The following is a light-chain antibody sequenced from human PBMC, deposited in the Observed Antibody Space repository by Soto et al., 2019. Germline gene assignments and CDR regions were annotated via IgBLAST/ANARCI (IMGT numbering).Light chain of an antibody. CDR1: SSDVGGYNY. J-gene: IGLJ1*01. CDR3: SSYAGSYTYV. Sequence: QSALTQPRSVSGSPGQSVTISCTGTSSDVGGYNYVSWYQHHPGKVPKLMIYDVNKRPSGVPDRFSGSNSGNTASLTISGLQAEDEADYYCSSYAGSYTYVLGTGTKLTVL. CDR2: DVN. V-gene: IGLV2-11*01.